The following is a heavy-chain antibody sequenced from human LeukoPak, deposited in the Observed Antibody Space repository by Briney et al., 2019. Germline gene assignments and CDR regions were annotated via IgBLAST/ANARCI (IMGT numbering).Heavy chain of an antibody. CDR1: GGSISSSSYH. Sequence: SETLSLTCTVSGGSISSSSYHWGWIRQPPGKGLEWIGSIYYTGNTYYNPSLKSRVIMFVDTSKNQFSLKLSSVTAADTAVYYCARHGVVTAIRPTNWFDPWGQGTLVTVSS. CDR2: IYYTGNT. D-gene: IGHD2-21*02. J-gene: IGHJ5*02. V-gene: IGHV4-39*01. CDR3: ARHGVVTAIRPTNWFDP.